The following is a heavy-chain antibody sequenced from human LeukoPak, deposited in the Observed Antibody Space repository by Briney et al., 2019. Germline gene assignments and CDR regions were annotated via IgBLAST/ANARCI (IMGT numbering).Heavy chain of an antibody. CDR3: ARGLLGDYYYYGMDV. J-gene: IGHJ6*04. D-gene: IGHD3-16*01. CDR1: GGTFSSYA. V-gene: IGHV1-69*06. Sequence: SVKVSCKASGGTFSSYAISWVRQAPGQGPEWMGGIIPIFGTANYAQKFQGRVTITADKSTSTAYMELSSLRSEDTAVYYCARGLLGDYYYYGMDVWGKGTTVTVSS. CDR2: IIPIFGTA.